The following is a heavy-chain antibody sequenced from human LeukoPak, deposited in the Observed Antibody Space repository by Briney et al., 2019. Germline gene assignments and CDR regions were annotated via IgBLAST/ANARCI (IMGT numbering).Heavy chain of an antibody. V-gene: IGHV7-4-1*02. CDR3: ARGLSEFYYDSSGYPL. Sequence: GASVKVSCKASGYTFTSHAMNWMRQAPGQGLEWMGWINTNTGNPTYVQGFTGRFVFSLDTSVSTAYLQISSLKAEDTAVYYCARGLSEFYYDSSGYPLWGQGTLVTVSS. CDR2: INTNTGNP. CDR1: GYTFTSHA. J-gene: IGHJ4*02. D-gene: IGHD3-22*01.